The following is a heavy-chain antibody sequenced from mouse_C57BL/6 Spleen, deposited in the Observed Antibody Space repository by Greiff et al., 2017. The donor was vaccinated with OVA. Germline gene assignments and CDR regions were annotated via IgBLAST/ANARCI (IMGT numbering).Heavy chain of an antibody. J-gene: IGHJ2*01. D-gene: IGHD1-1*01. CDR1: GYTFTSYW. V-gene: IGHV1-53*01. CDR3: ARDVNYYGSLYYFDY. CDR2: INPSNGGT. Sequence: VQLKQPGTELVKPGASVKLSCKASGYTFTSYWMHWVKQRPGQGLEWIGNINPSNGGTNYNEKFKSKATLTVDKSSSTAYMQLSSLTSEDSAVYYCARDVNYYGSLYYFDYWGQGTTLTVSS.